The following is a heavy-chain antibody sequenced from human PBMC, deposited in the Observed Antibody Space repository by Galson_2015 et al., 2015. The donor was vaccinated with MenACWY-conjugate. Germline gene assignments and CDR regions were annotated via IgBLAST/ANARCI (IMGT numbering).Heavy chain of an antibody. CDR3: AKGGGIAASGHNWFDP. D-gene: IGHD6-25*01. CDR2: IYYSGTT. J-gene: IGHJ5*02. V-gene: IGHV4-59*02. CDR1: SGSVSNSY. Sequence: SETLSLTCTVSSGSVSNSYWSWIRQPPGEGLEWIASIYYSGTTNYNPSLKSQVTISVDTSKNQFSLKLTSVTAADTAMYYCAKGGGIAASGHNWFDPWGQGTLVIVSS.